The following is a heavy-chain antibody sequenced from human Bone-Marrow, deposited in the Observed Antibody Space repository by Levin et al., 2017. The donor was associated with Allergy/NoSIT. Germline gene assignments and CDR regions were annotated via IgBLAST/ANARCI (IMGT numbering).Heavy chain of an antibody. V-gene: IGHV4-39*07. CDR1: GGSISSSSYY. CDR3: ARGGRGYSYGYFFDY. Sequence: PGGSLRLSCTVSGGSISSSSYYWGWIRQPPGKGLEWIGSIYYSGSTYYNPSLKSRVTISVDTSKNQFSLKLSSVTAADTAVYYCARGGRGYSYGYFFDYWGQGTLVTVSS. J-gene: IGHJ4*02. CDR2: IYYSGST. D-gene: IGHD5-18*01.